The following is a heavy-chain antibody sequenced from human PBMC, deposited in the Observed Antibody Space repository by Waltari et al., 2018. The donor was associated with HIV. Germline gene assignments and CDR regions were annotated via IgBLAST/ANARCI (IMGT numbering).Heavy chain of an antibody. D-gene: IGHD2-15*01. CDR1: GFTVSSDY. J-gene: IGHJ3*02. Sequence: EVQLVESGGGLIQPGGSLRLSCAASGFTVSSDYMIWVRQAPGKGLEWVSVIYSGGSTYYADSVKGRFTISRDNSKNTLYLQMNSLRAEDTAVYYCARDSSCSGGSCYFDAFDIWGQGTMVTVSS. CDR2: IYSGGST. CDR3: ARDSSCSGGSCYFDAFDI. V-gene: IGHV3-53*01.